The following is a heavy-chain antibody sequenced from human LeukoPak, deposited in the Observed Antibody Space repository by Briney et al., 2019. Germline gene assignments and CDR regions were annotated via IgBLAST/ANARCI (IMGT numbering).Heavy chain of an antibody. D-gene: IGHD2-15*01. CDR1: GGSINNYY. CDR3: ARGRYCSADICSGGDAFDI. V-gene: IGHV4-4*07. Sequence: SETLSLTCTVSGGSINNYYSSWIRQPAGKGLEWIGRIYTRGSTYYNPSLKSRVTMSVDTSKNQFSLKLSSVTAADTAVYYCARGRYCSADICSGGDAFDIWGQGTMVSVSS. J-gene: IGHJ3*02. CDR2: IYTRGST.